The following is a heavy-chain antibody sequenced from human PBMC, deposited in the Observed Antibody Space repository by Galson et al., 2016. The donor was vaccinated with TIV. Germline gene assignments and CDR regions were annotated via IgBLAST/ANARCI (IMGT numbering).Heavy chain of an antibody. CDR2: TSDDGNSK. CDR3: AKDGYYYDSNSKNWFDP. D-gene: IGHD3-22*01. J-gene: IGHJ5*02. CDR1: GFTFSPYA. V-gene: IGHV3-30*09. Sequence: SLRLSCAASGFTFSPYAMHWVRQAPGKGLEWLAVTSDDGNSKYYADSVKGRFAISRDNSNNTLYLQMNNLRVEDTAVYYCAKDGYYYDSNSKNWFDPWGQGTLVTVSS.